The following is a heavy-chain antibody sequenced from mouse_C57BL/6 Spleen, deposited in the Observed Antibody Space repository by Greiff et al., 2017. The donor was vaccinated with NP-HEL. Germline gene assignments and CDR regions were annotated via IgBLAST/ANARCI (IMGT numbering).Heavy chain of an antibody. CDR1: GFTFSDYY. V-gene: IGHV5-16*01. D-gene: IGHD4-1*01. CDR2: INYDGSST. CDR3: ARGELGRHFDV. J-gene: IGHJ1*03. Sequence: EVKVVESEGGLVQPGSSMKLSCTASGFTFSDYYMAWVRQVPEKGLEWVANINYDGSSTYYLDSLKSRFIISRDNAKNILYLQMSSLKSEDTATYYCARGELGRHFDVWGTGTTVTVSS.